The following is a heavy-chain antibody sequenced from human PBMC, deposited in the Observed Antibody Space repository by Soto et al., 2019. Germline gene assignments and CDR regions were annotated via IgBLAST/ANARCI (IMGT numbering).Heavy chain of an antibody. V-gene: IGHV3-23*01. CDR1: RFTFSNYA. CDR3: ASNYYDFWSGYPPLCY. D-gene: IGHD3-3*01. J-gene: IGHJ4*02. CDR2: ISGSGGST. Sequence: GESLKISCVVSRFTFSNYAMSWVRQAPGKGLEWVSAISGSGGSTYYADSVKGRFTISRDNSKNTLYLQMNSLRAEDTAVYYCASNYYDFWSGYPPLCYWGQGTLVTVSS.